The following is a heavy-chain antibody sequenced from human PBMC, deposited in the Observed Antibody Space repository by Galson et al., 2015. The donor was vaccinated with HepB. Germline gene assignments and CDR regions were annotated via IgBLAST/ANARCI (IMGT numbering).Heavy chain of an antibody. CDR1: GGTFSNYA. D-gene: IGHD6-19*01. V-gene: IGHV1-69*13. CDR2: IIPIFGTT. J-gene: IGHJ2*01. Sequence: SVKVSCKASGGTFSNYAISWVRQAPGQGLEWMGGIIPIFGTTNYAQNFQGRVTITADESTNMAYMELNSLTSDDTAVYFCARGDRGWALDWFLDLWGRGTLVTVSS. CDR3: ARGDRGWALDWFLDL.